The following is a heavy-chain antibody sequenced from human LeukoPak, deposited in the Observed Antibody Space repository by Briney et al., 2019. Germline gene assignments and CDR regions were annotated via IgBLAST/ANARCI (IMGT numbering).Heavy chain of an antibody. CDR2: ISYDGSNK. D-gene: IGHD2-2*01. V-gene: IGHV3-30*12. CDR3: ASLLYCSSTSCAWGAFDI. Sequence: PGGSLRLSCAASGFTFSSYDIHWVRQAPGKGLEWVAVISYDGSNKYYADSVRGRFTISRDNSKNTLNLQMNSLRAEDTALYYCASLLYCSSTSCAWGAFDIWGQGTMVTVSS. CDR1: GFTFSSYD. J-gene: IGHJ3*02.